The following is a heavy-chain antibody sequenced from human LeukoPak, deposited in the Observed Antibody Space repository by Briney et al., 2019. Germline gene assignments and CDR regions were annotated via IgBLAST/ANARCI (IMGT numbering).Heavy chain of an antibody. Sequence: SETLSLTCAISGGSITSSNWWTWVRQPPGKGLEWVGEIYLRGNTNYNPSLESRVTISVDTSKNQFSLKLSSVTAADTAVYYCARARAALRGGWDFDYWGQGTLVTVSS. J-gene: IGHJ4*02. CDR1: GGSITSSNW. D-gene: IGHD5-12*01. V-gene: IGHV4-4*02. CDR3: ARARAALRGGWDFDY. CDR2: IYLRGNT.